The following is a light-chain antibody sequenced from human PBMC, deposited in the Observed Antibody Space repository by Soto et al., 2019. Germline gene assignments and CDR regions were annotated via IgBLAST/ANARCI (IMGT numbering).Light chain of an antibody. CDR3: QTWGTGIHV. J-gene: IGLJ1*01. CDR2: LNSDGSH. CDR1: SGHSSYA. V-gene: IGLV4-69*01. Sequence: QPVLTQSPSASASLGASVKLTCTLSSGHSSYAIAWHQQQPEKGPRYLMKLNSDGSHSKGDGIPDRFSGSSSGAERYLTISSLQYEDEDDYYCQTWGTGIHVFGTGTKLTVL.